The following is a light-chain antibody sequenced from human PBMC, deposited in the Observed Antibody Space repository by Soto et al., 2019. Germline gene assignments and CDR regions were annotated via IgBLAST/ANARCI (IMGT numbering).Light chain of an antibody. J-gene: IGLJ1*01. CDR2: EVS. Sequence: QSVLTQPASVSGSPGQSITISCTGTSSDVGGYNYVSWYQQHPGKAPKLMIYEVSNRPSGVSNRFSGSKSGNTASLTISGLQAEDEADYYCSSYTSSSTLRVFGTGTQLTGL. CDR1: SSDVGGYNY. V-gene: IGLV2-14*01. CDR3: SSYTSSSTLRV.